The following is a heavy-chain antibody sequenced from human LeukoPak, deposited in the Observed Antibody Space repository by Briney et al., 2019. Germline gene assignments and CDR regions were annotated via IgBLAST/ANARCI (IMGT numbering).Heavy chain of an antibody. J-gene: IGHJ3*02. D-gene: IGHD4-23*01. CDR1: GFIFSNYG. Sequence: GGSLRLSCAASGFIFSNYGMHWVRQAPGKGLEWVAVISYDGSNKYYADSVKGRFTISRDNSKNTLYLQMNSLRTEDTAAYYCAKGATVASDALDIWGQGTMVTVSS. V-gene: IGHV3-30*18. CDR2: ISYDGSNK. CDR3: AKGATVASDALDI.